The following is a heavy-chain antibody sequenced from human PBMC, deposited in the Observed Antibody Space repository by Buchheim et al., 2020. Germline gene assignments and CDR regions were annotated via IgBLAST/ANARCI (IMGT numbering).Heavy chain of an antibody. V-gene: IGHV3-74*02. Sequence: VQLMESGGGVVQPGRSLRLSCAASGFTFSSYWMHWVRQAPGTGLVWVSRINSDGSSTSYADSVKGRFTISRDNAKNTLYLQMNGLGAEDTAVYYCAIWALAGDYVKFFDYWGQGTL. CDR2: INSDGSST. CDR1: GFTFSSYW. J-gene: IGHJ4*02. CDR3: AIWALAGDYVKFFDY. D-gene: IGHD4-17*01.